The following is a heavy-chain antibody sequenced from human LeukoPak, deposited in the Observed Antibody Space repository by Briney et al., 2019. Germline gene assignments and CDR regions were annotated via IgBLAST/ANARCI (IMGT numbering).Heavy chain of an antibody. J-gene: IGHJ6*03. Sequence: SETLSLICAVYGGSFSGYYWSWIRQPPGKGLEWIGEINHSGSTNYNPSLKSRVTISVDTSKNQFSLKLSSVTAADTAVYYCAREYRYYDFWSGYYTGKSYYYYMDVWGKGTTVTVSS. V-gene: IGHV4-34*01. CDR3: AREYRYYDFWSGYYTGKSYYYYMDV. CDR1: GGSFSGYY. D-gene: IGHD3-3*01. CDR2: INHSGST.